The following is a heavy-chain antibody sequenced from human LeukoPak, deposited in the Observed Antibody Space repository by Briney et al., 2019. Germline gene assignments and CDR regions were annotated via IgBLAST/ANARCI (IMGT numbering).Heavy chain of an antibody. CDR1: GGTFSSYA. D-gene: IGHD2-15*01. CDR3: ARDGARCSGGSCYSGTVWFDP. CDR2: IIPIFGTA. V-gene: IGHV1-69*13. J-gene: IGHJ5*02. Sequence: SVKVSCKASGGTFSSYAIRWVRQAPGQGLEWMGGIIPIFGTANYAQKFQGRVTITADESTSTAYMELSSLRSEDTAVYYCARDGARCSGGSCYSGTVWFDPWGQGALVTVSS.